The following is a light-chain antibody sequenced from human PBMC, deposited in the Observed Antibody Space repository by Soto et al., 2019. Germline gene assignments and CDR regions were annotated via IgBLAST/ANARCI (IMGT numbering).Light chain of an antibody. CDR1: QGITNY. CDR2: DAS. CDR3: QQYNSYWT. Sequence: DIQMTQSPSSLSASVGDRVTITCRASQGITNYLAWYQQKPGKAPKLLIYDASSLESGVPSGFSGSGSGTEFTLTISSLQPDDFATYYCQQYNSYWTFGQGTKVDI. V-gene: IGKV1-5*01. J-gene: IGKJ1*01.